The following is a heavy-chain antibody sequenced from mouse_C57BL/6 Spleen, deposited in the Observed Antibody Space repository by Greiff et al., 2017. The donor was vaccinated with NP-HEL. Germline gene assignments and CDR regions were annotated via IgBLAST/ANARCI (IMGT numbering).Heavy chain of an antibody. D-gene: IGHD2-13*01. CDR3: ARHDSDYAMDY. CDR2: IWSDGST. Sequence: QVQLKESGPGLVAPSQSLSITCTASGFSLTSYGVHWVRQPPGKGLEWLVVIWSDGSTTYNSALKSRLSIIKDNSKSQVFLKMNSLQTDDTDMYYCARHDSDYAMDYWGQGTSVTVSS. J-gene: IGHJ4*01. V-gene: IGHV2-6-1*01. CDR1: GFSLTSYG.